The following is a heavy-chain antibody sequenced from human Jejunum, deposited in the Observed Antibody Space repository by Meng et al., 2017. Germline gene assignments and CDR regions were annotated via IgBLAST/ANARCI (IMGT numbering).Heavy chain of an antibody. V-gene: IGHV3-15*01. CDR1: GFTFSGAW. Sequence: GESLTISCAASGFTFSGAWMSWVRQAPGKGLEWIGHIKSKANGETTDYAARVKDRFTISRDDSKSTVYLQMNSRRNEDTAVYYCTDGRRLWGQGTTVTVSS. J-gene: IGHJ6*02. CDR2: IKSKANGETT. CDR3: TDGRRL. D-gene: IGHD4-17*01.